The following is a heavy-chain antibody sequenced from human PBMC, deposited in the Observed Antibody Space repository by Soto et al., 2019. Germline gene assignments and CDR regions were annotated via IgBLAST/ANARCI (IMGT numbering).Heavy chain of an antibody. J-gene: IGHJ5*02. V-gene: IGHV4-30-4*01. Sequence: TLSLPCPVGGGYLSSGDYYGSWLRRPPGRGLEWIGYIYYSGSTYYNPSLKSRVTISVDTSKNQFSLKLSSVTAADTAVYYCARDPLYCSSTSCYRWFDPWGQGTLVTVSS. D-gene: IGHD2-2*01. CDR1: GGYLSSGDYY. CDR3: ARDPLYCSSTSCYRWFDP. CDR2: IYYSGST.